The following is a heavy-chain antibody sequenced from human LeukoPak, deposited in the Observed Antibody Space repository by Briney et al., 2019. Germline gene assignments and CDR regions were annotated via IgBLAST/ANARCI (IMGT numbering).Heavy chain of an antibody. V-gene: IGHV4-31*03. CDR3: ARDTAGSDYFDF. D-gene: IGHD6-13*01. Sequence: PSQTLSLTCTVSGDSITRGGYYWSWIRQHPGKGLEWIGYIYSTGSTYYSPSLESRLMISIDTSMNQFSLKLSSVTAADTAVYYCARDTAGSDYFDFWGQGILVTVAS. CDR2: IYSTGST. J-gene: IGHJ4*02. CDR1: GDSITRGGYY.